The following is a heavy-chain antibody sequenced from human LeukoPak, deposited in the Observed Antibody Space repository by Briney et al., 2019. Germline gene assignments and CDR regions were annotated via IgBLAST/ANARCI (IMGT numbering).Heavy chain of an antibody. Sequence: SETLSLTCTVSGGSISTYYWNWIRQPPGKGLEWIGYIYHSGSTNYNPSLQSRVTIAVDTSKNQFSLNLNSVTAADTAVYYCARGGAARLHFQNWGQGTLVTVSS. CDR2: IYHSGST. CDR1: GGSISTYY. J-gene: IGHJ1*01. D-gene: IGHD6-6*01. V-gene: IGHV4-59*01. CDR3: ARGGAARLHFQN.